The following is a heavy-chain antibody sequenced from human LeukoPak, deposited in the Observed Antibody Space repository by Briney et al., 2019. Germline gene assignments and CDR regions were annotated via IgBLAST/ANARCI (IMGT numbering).Heavy chain of an antibody. D-gene: IGHD3-3*01. CDR2: IYYSGST. J-gene: IGHJ4*02. Sequence: SETLSLTCTVSGGSISSGDYYWSWIRQPPGKGLEWIGYIYYSGSTYYNPSLKSRVTISVDTSKNQFSLKLSSVTAADTAVYYCARENYDSNYFDYWGQGTLVTVSS. V-gene: IGHV4-30-4*08. CDR3: ARENYDSNYFDY. CDR1: GGSISSGDYY.